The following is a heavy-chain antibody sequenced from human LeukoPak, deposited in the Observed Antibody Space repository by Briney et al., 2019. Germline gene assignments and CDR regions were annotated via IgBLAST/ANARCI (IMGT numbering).Heavy chain of an antibody. D-gene: IGHD2-15*01. CDR1: GGSISSYY. V-gene: IGHV4-39*07. J-gene: IGHJ4*02. Sequence: SETLSLTCTVSGGSISSYYWGWIRQPPGKGLEWIGSIYYSGSTYYNPSLKSRVTISVDTSKNQFSLKLSSVTAADTAVYYCARVRHRLLFDYWGQGTLVTVSS. CDR2: IYYSGST. CDR3: ARVRHRLLFDY.